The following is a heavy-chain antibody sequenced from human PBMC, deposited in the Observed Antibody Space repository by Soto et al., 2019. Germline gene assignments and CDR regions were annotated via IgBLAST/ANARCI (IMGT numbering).Heavy chain of an antibody. CDR2: ISAYNGNT. V-gene: IGHV1-18*01. CDR3: ARDGPQLRYFDWLLLPLDY. D-gene: IGHD3-9*01. J-gene: IGHJ4*02. CDR1: GYTFTSYG. Sequence: EASVKVSCKASGYTFTSYGISWVRQAPGQGLEWMGWISAYNGNTNYAQKLQGRVTMTTDTSTSTAYMELRSLRSDDTAVYYCARDGPQLRYFDWLLLPLDYWGQGTLVTVSS.